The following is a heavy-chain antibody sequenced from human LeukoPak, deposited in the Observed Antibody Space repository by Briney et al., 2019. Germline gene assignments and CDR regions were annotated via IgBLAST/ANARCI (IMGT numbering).Heavy chain of an antibody. D-gene: IGHD2-2*01. V-gene: IGHV4-39*01. CDR1: GGSLNSSSFY. CDR3: ATLCSSTSCYAGPRVYGMDV. J-gene: IGHJ6*02. Sequence: SETLSLTCTVSGGSLNSSSFYWGWIRQPPGKGLEWIGSIYHSGSTFYNPSLKSRVTISVDSSKNQFSLKLSSVTVADTAVYYCATLCSSTSCYAGPRVYGMDVWGQGTTVTVSS. CDR2: IYHSGST.